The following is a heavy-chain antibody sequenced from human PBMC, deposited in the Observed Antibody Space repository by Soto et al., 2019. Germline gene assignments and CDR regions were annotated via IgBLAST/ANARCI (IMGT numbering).Heavy chain of an antibody. CDR2: ISAYNGNT. V-gene: IGHV1-18*01. CDR1: GYTFISYG. CDR3: ARVKSTEPMWQQLGAFFDY. Sequence: ASVKVSCKASGYTFISYGIGWVRQAPGQGLERMGWISAYNGNTNYAQKLQGRVTMTTDTSTSTAYMELRSLRSDDTAVYYCARVKSTEPMWQQLGAFFDYRGQGTLVTVSS. J-gene: IGHJ4*02. D-gene: IGHD6-13*01.